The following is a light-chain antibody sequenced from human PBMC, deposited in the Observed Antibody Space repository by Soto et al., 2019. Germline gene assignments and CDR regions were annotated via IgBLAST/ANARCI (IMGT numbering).Light chain of an antibody. Sequence: QAMVTQPPSASGTPGQRVTISCSGSSSNIGSNTVNWYQQLPGTAPKLLIYSNNQRPSGVPDRFSGSKSGTSASLAISGLQSEDEADYYCAAWDDSLNGSYVFGTGTKLTVL. CDR2: SNN. J-gene: IGLJ1*01. CDR1: SSNIGSNT. CDR3: AAWDDSLNGSYV. V-gene: IGLV1-44*01.